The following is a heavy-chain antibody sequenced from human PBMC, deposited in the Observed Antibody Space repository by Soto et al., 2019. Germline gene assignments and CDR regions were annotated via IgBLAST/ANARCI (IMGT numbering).Heavy chain of an antibody. CDR3: AKRCYDGNWYFDL. CDR1: GFTFSSYA. J-gene: IGHJ2*01. D-gene: IGHD5-12*01. CDR2: ISGSGGST. Sequence: EVQLLESGGGLVQPGGSLRLSCAASGFTFSSYAMSWVRQAPGKGLEWVSAISGSGGSTYYADSVKGRFTISRDNSKNTRYLQMNSLRAKDTAVYYCAKRCYDGNWYFDLWGRGTLVTVSS. V-gene: IGHV3-23*01.